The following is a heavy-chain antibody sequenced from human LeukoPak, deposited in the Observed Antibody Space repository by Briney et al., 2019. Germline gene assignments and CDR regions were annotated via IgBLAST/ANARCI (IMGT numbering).Heavy chain of an antibody. CDR2: IYYSGST. D-gene: IGHD4-11*01. V-gene: IGHV4-39*01. J-gene: IGHJ4*02. Sequence: PSETLSLTCTVSGGSISSSSYYWGWIRQPPGKGLEWIGSIYYSGSTHYNPSLKSRVTISVETSKNQFSLKLSSVTAADTAVYYCARLDDYSNYDYWGQGTLVTVSS. CDR3: ARLDDYSNYDY. CDR1: GGSISSSSYY.